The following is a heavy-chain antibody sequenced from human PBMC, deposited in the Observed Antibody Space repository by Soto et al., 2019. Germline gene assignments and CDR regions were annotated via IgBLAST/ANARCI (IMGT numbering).Heavy chain of an antibody. J-gene: IGHJ4*02. CDR1: GFTFSSYW. CDR3: ARGLYGAYGQDF. Sequence: PGGSLRLSCAASGFTFSSYWIHWVRQAPGKGLVWVSRIKGDEITTNYADSVKGRFTISRGNAKNTVFLQMHSLRAEDTALYYCARGLYGAYGQDFWGQGILVTVSS. V-gene: IGHV3-74*01. D-gene: IGHD4-17*01. CDR2: IKGDEITT.